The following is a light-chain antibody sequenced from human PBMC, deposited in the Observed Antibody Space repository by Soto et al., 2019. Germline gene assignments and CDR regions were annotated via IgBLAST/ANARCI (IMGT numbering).Light chain of an antibody. V-gene: IGKV1-5*03. Sequence: DIQMTQSPSTLSASVGDRVTITCRASQSISSWLAWYQQKPGKAPKFLIYKATFLESGVPSRFSGSGSGTEFTLTISSLQPDDFATYYCQQYNSYPVTFGGGTKVEIK. J-gene: IGKJ4*01. CDR3: QQYNSYPVT. CDR2: KAT. CDR1: QSISSW.